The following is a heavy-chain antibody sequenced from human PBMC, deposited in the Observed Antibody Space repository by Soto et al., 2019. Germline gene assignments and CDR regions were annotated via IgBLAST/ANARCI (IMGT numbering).Heavy chain of an antibody. Sequence: SETLSLTCTVSGGSISSYYWSWIRQPPGKGLEGIGYIYYSGSTNYNPSLKSRVTISVDTSKNQFSLKLSSVTAADTAVYYCALSNVDXGYDWGPNYYYYYGMDAWGQGTTVTVSS. J-gene: IGHJ6*02. V-gene: IGHV4-59*01. CDR2: IYYSGST. CDR1: GGSISSYY. D-gene: IGHD5-12*01. CDR3: ALSNVDXGYDWGPNYYYYYGMDA.